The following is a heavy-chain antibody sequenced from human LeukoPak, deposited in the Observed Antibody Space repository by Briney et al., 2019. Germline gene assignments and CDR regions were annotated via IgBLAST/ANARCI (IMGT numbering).Heavy chain of an antibody. CDR1: GFTFSSYA. CDR3: ARDIVVVVAATPGYFDY. CDR2: ISGIGGST. Sequence: GGSLRLSCAASGFTFSSYAMSWVRQAPGKGLEWVSAISGIGGSTYYADSVKGRFTISRDSSKKTLYLQMNSLRAEDTAVYYCARDIVVVVAATPGYFDYWGQGTLVTVSS. D-gene: IGHD2-15*01. J-gene: IGHJ4*02. V-gene: IGHV3-23*01.